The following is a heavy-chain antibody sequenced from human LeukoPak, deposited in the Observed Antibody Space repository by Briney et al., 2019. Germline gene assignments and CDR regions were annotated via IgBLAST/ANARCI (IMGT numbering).Heavy chain of an antibody. D-gene: IGHD3-10*01. CDR3: ARHPQEFRSDWFDP. CDR1: GGSFSGYY. V-gene: IGHV4-34*01. Sequence: PSETLSLTCAVYGGSFSGYYWSWIRQPPGKGLEWIGEINHSGSTNYNPSVKSRVTISMDTSKNQFSLRLNSMTAADTAVYYCARHPQEFRSDWFDPWGQGTLVTVSS. J-gene: IGHJ5*02. CDR2: INHSGST.